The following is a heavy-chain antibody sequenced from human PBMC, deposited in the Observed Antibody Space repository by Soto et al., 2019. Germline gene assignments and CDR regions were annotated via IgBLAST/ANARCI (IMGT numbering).Heavy chain of an antibody. CDR1: GFTFSSYA. Sequence: LRLSCAASGFTFSSYAMHWVRQAPGKGLEWVAVISYDGSNKYYADSVKGRFTISRDNSKNTLHLQMNSLRAEDTAVYYCARELEPPSGYYGMDVWGQGTTVTVSS. J-gene: IGHJ6*02. D-gene: IGHD1-1*01. CDR3: ARELEPPSGYYGMDV. CDR2: ISYDGSNK. V-gene: IGHV3-30-3*01.